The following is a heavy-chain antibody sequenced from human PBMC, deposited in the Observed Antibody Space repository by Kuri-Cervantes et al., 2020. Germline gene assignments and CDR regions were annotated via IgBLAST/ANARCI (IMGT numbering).Heavy chain of an antibody. V-gene: IGHV3-23*01. CDR3: AKDSRNYRSYMDV. J-gene: IGHJ6*04. CDR1: EFTFSSTA. Sequence: GGSLRLSCAASEFTFSSTAMSWVRQAPGKGLEWVSTIDGAGSGTYYADSVKGRFTISRDNSRNILYLQMTGLRLDDSAVYFCAKDSRNYRSYMDVWGKGTSVTVSS. D-gene: IGHD5-24*01. CDR2: IDGAGSGT.